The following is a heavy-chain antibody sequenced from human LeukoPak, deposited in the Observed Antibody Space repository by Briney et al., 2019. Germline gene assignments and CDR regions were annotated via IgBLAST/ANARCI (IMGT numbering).Heavy chain of an antibody. Sequence: ASVKVSCKASGYTFTDYYINWVRQAPGQGLEWMGWISAYNGNTNYAQKLQGRVTMTTDTSTSTAYMELRSLRSDDTAVYYCARIRVYYGSDPIPNWFDPWGQGTLVTVSS. D-gene: IGHD3-10*01. J-gene: IGHJ5*02. CDR2: ISAYNGNT. V-gene: IGHV1-18*04. CDR3: ARIRVYYGSDPIPNWFDP. CDR1: GYTFTDYY.